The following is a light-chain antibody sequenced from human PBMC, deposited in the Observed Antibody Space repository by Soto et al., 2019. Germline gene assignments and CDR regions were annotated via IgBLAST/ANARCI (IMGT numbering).Light chain of an antibody. J-gene: IGKJ4*01. V-gene: IGKV3-15*01. CDR3: QQYNNWPLT. Sequence: EIVMTQSPATLSVSPGERATLSCRASQSVSSKLAWYQQKLSQAPRLLMYGASTRATGIPARFSGSGSGTEFTLTISSLQSEDFAVYYCQQYNNWPLTFGGGTKVEIK. CDR2: GAS. CDR1: QSVSSK.